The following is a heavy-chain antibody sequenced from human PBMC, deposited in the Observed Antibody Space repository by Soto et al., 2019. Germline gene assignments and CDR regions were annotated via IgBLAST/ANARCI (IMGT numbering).Heavy chain of an antibody. CDR1: GGSFSGYY. CDR3: AREGGNYYGSGMNYYYYYGMDV. D-gene: IGHD3-10*01. J-gene: IGHJ6*02. CDR2: INHSGST. V-gene: IGHV4-34*01. Sequence: PSETLSLTCAVYGGSFSGYYWSWIRQPPGKGLEWIGEINHSGSTNYNPSLKSRVTISVDTSKNQFSLKLSSVTAADTAVYYGAREGGNYYGSGMNYYYYYGMDVWGQGTTVTVSS.